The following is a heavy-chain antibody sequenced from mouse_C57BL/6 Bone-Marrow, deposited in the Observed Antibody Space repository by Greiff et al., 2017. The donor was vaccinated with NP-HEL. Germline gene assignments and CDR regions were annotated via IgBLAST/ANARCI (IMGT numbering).Heavy chain of an antibody. Sequence: QVQLQQSGAELMKPGASVKLSCKATGYTFTGYWIEWVKQRPGHGLEWIGEILPGSGSTNYNEKFKGKATFTADTSSNTAYMQLSSLTTEDSAIYYCARRDYYGSSYVYYYAMDYWGQGTSVTVSS. CDR3: ARRDYYGSSYVYYYAMDY. J-gene: IGHJ4*01. V-gene: IGHV1-9*01. CDR1: GYTFTGYW. D-gene: IGHD1-1*01. CDR2: ILPGSGST.